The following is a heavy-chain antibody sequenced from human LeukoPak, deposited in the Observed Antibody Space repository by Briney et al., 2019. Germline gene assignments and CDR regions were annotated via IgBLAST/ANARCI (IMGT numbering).Heavy chain of an antibody. CDR1: GFTFSSYA. CDR2: ISGSGGST. Sequence: GGSLRLSCAASGFTFSSYAMSWVRQAPGKGLEWVSAISGSGGSTYYADSVKGRFTISRDNAKNSLYLQMNSLRAEDTAVYYCARDSIMVRGWSQDYYYGMDVWGQGTTVTVSS. CDR3: ARDSIMVRGWSQDYYYGMDV. V-gene: IGHV3-23*01. J-gene: IGHJ6*02. D-gene: IGHD3-10*01.